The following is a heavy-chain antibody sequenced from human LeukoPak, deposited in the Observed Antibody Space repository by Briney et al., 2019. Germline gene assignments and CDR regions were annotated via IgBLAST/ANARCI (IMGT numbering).Heavy chain of an antibody. D-gene: IGHD4-17*01. V-gene: IGHV3-23*01. CDR2: ISGSGGST. CDR1: GLAFSSYA. J-gene: IGHJ4*02. Sequence: GGFLRLSCADSGLAFSSYAMSWVRQAPGKGLEWVSSISGSGGSTYYADSVKGRFTISRDNSKNTLYLQMTSLRVEDTTVYYCARGGAMTTVTTYWGQGTLVTVSS. CDR3: ARGGAMTTVTTY.